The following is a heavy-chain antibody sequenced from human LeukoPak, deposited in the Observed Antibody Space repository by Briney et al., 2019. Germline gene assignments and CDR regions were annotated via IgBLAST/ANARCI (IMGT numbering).Heavy chain of an antibody. V-gene: IGHV4-31*03. D-gene: IGHD6-13*01. CDR2: IYYSGST. Sequence: KPSETLSLTCNVSYDSISNGVYYWTWIRQHPGKGLEWIGYIYYSGSTFYNPSLKSRVTISVDTSKNQLSLKLTSVTAADTAVYFCARAGGRMAIAAAGLNWFDPWGQGTLVTVSS. J-gene: IGHJ5*02. CDR1: YDSISNGVYY. CDR3: ARAGGRMAIAAAGLNWFDP.